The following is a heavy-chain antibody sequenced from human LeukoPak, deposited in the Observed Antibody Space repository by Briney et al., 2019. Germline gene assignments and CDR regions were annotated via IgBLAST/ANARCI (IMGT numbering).Heavy chain of an antibody. V-gene: IGHV3-13*01. J-gene: IGHJ4*02. CDR3: ARRRDPYYFDY. CDR2: IGTAGDT. Sequence: GGSLRLSCAASGFTFSSYGMHWVRQATGKGLEWVSAIGTAGDTYYPGSVKGRFTISRENAKNSLYLQMNSLRAEDTAVYYCARRRDPYYFDYWGQGTLVTVSS. CDR1: GFTFSSYG.